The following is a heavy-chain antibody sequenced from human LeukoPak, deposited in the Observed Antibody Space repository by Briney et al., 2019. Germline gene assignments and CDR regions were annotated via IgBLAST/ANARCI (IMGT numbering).Heavy chain of an antibody. Sequence: ASVKVSCKASGGTFSSYAISWVRQAPGQGLEWMGRIIPILGIANYAQKFQARVTITADKSTSTAYMELSSLRSGDTAVYYCAGIVDQTEMATDLGYFDYWGQGTLVTVSS. J-gene: IGHJ4*02. CDR1: GGTFSSYA. CDR3: AGIVDQTEMATDLGYFDY. CDR2: IIPILGIA. V-gene: IGHV1-69*04. D-gene: IGHD5-24*01.